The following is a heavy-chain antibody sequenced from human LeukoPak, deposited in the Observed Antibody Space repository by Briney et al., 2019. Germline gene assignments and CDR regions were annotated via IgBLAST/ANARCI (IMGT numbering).Heavy chain of an antibody. CDR3: AREGSYGSGSYETKFDY. D-gene: IGHD3-10*01. V-gene: IGHV7-4-1*02. Sequence: ASVKVSCKASGYTFTGYYMHWVRQAPGQGLEWMGWINTNTGNPTYAQGFTGRFVFSLDTSVSTAYLQISSLKAEDTAVYYCAREGSYGSGSYETKFDYWGQGTLVTVSS. CDR1: GYTFTGYY. J-gene: IGHJ4*02. CDR2: INTNTGNP.